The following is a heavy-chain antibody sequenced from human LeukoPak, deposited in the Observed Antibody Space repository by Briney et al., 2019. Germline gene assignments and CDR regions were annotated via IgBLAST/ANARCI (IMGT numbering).Heavy chain of an antibody. CDR3: ARGLFGVINPTDY. V-gene: IGHV3-21*01. J-gene: IGHJ4*02. Sequence: GGSLRLSRAPSGFTFSNYAMHWVRQAPGKGLEWVSSISSSGTYLYYADSVKGRFTISRDNAKDSLYLQMNSLRVEDTAVYFCARGLFGVINPTDYWGQGTLVTVSS. CDR2: ISSSGTYL. D-gene: IGHD3-3*01. CDR1: GFTFSNYA.